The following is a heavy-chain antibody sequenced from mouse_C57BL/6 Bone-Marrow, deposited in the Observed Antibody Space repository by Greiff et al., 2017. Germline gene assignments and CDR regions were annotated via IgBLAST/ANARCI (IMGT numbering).Heavy chain of an antibody. Sequence: EVKVVESGGDLVKPGGSLTLSCAVSGFTFSSCGLSCFRQTPATKLEWVATISSGGSYTYYPASVKGRFTISSANAKNTLYLQRSSLKSEDTAKYYCARRGDSYYPAWFAYWGQGTLVTVSA. CDR1: GFTFSSCG. J-gene: IGHJ3*01. D-gene: IGHD2-12*01. CDR3: ARRGDSYYPAWFAY. V-gene: IGHV5-6*02. CDR2: ISSGGSYT.